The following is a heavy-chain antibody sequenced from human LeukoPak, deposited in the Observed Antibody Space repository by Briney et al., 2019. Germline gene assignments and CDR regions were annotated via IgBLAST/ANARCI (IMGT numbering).Heavy chain of an antibody. Sequence: SVKVSCKASGGTFSSYAISWVRQAPGQGLEWMGRIIPILGIANYAQKFQGRATITADKSTSTAYMELSSLRSEDTAVYYCARAGYCSSTSCIRFDYWGQGTLVTVSS. J-gene: IGHJ4*02. CDR2: IIPILGIA. V-gene: IGHV1-69*04. CDR1: GGTFSSYA. CDR3: ARAGYCSSTSCIRFDY. D-gene: IGHD2-2*01.